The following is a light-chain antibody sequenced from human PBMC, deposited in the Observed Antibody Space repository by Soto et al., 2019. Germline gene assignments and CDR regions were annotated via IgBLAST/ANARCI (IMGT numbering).Light chain of an antibody. V-gene: IGKV1-39*01. CDR1: QAITNS. CDR2: AAS. J-gene: IGKJ1*01. Sequence: DIQMTQSLADLSASVGDRVSITCRAIQAITNSLNWYQQKTGEAPNLLIYAASNLQRGVPSRFSGSGSGTAVTLTISGLQPEDFATYYCHQTFSTPWTFGLGTRVEIK. CDR3: HQTFSTPWT.